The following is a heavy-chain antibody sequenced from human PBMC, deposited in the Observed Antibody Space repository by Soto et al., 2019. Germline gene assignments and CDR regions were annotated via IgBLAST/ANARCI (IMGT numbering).Heavy chain of an antibody. V-gene: IGHV3-33*01. CDR2: IWYDGSNK. D-gene: IGHD3-10*01. CDR1: GFTFSSYG. J-gene: IGHJ5*02. Sequence: QVQLVESGGGVVQPGRSLRLSCAASGFTFSSYGMHWVRQAPGKGLEWVAVIWYDGSNKYYADSVKGRFTISRDNSKNTLYLQMNSLRAEDTAVYYCARVATRLSSLDWFDPWGQGTLVTVSS. CDR3: ARVATRLSSLDWFDP.